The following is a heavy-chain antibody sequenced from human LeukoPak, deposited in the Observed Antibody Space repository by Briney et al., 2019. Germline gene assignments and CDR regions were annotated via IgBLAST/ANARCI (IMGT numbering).Heavy chain of an antibody. CDR2: ISAYNGNT. V-gene: IGHV1-18*01. CDR1: GYTFTSYG. D-gene: IGHD5-18*01. Sequence: ASVKVSCKASGYTFTSYGISWVRQAPGQGLEWMGWISAYNGNTNYAQKLQGRVTMTTDTSTSTAYMELSSLRSEDTAVYYCARGVNGYGYFDYWGQGTLVTVSS. J-gene: IGHJ4*02. CDR3: ARGVNGYGYFDY.